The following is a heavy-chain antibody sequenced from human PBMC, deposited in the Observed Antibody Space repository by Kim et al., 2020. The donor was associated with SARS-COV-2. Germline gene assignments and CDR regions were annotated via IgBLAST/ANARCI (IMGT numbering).Heavy chain of an antibody. Sequence: YNPSLKIRVTISVDTSKNQFSRKLSAVTAADTAVYYCASGWGWGVAPFDYWGQGTLVTVSS. D-gene: IGHD3-10*01. V-gene: IGHV4-34*01. J-gene: IGHJ4*02. CDR3: ASGWGWGVAPFDY.